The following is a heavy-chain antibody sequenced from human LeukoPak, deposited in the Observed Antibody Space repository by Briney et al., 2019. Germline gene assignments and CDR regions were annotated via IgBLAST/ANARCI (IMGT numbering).Heavy chain of an antibody. CDR2: IASDGSRT. V-gene: IGHV3-30-3*01. Sequence: PGRSLRLSCAASGFTFSTYFMHWVRQAPGKGLEWVAVIASDGSRTFYVESVKGRFTISRDNSKNTLYLQMNSLRAEDTAVYFCARERQDTIVHSGAFDIWGQGTMVTVSS. CDR3: ARERQDTIVHSGAFDI. J-gene: IGHJ3*02. CDR1: GFTFSTYF. D-gene: IGHD3-10*01.